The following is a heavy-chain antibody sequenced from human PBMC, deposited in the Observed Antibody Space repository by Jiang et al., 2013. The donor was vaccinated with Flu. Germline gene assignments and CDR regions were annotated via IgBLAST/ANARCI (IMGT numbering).Heavy chain of an antibody. CDR1: GGSFSGYY. CDR2: INHSGST. Sequence: LLKPSETLSLTCAVYGGSFSGYYWSWIRQPPGKGLEWIGEINHSGSTNYNPSLKSRVTISVDTSKNQFSLKLSSVTAADTAVYYCAAHTTVTIYCGYWGQGTLVTVSS. J-gene: IGHJ4*02. V-gene: IGHV4-34*01. CDR3: AAHTTVTIYCGY. D-gene: IGHD4-17*01.